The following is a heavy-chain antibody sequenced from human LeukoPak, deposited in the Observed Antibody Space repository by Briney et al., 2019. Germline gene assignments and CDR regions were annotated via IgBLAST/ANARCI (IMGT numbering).Heavy chain of an antibody. CDR2: IRNDGSNK. D-gene: IGHD2-2*01. CDR1: GFTFSSYG. Sequence: GGSLRLSCAASGFTFSSYGMHWVRQAPGKGLEWVAFIRNDGSNKYYADSVKGRFTISRDNSKNTLYLQMNSLRAEDTAVYYCAKDGVSCLDHWGQGTLVTVSS. CDR3: AKDGVSCLDH. J-gene: IGHJ5*02. V-gene: IGHV3-30*02.